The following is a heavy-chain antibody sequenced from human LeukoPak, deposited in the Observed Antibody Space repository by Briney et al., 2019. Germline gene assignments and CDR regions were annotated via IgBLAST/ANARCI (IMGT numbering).Heavy chain of an antibody. V-gene: IGHV3-9*01. D-gene: IGHD1-26*01. CDR3: ARDGIVGAYDAFNI. Sequence: GGSLRLSCAASGFTFDDYAMHWVRQAPGKGLEWVSGISWNSGSIGYADSVKGRFTISRDNAKNSLYLQMNSLRAEDTAVYYCARDGIVGAYDAFNIWGQGTMVTVSS. CDR1: GFTFDDYA. J-gene: IGHJ3*02. CDR2: ISWNSGSI.